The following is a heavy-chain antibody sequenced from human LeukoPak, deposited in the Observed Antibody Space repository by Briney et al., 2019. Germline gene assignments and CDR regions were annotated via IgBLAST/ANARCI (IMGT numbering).Heavy chain of an antibody. CDR1: TYSISSAYY. CDR2: VYTSGST. D-gene: IGHD2-2*01. Sequence: SETLSLTCSVSTYSISSAYYWSWIRQPAGKGLEWIGRVYTSGSTNYNPSLKSRVTISVDSSKNQVSLRLNSVTAADTAMYYCAARGYIVVVPAAKGGGPDNSYYYMDVWGKGTTVTISS. CDR3: AARGYIVVVPAAKGGGPDNSYYYMDV. J-gene: IGHJ6*03. V-gene: IGHV4-61*02.